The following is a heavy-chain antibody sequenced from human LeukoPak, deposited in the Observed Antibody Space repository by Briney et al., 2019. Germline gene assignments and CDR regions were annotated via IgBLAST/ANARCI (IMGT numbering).Heavy chain of an antibody. CDR3: ARGPEDLVVVVTAIEYFLH. CDR2: INPNSGGT. D-gene: IGHD2-21*02. V-gene: IGHV1-2*02. CDR1: GYTFSDYY. Sequence: GASVKVSCKTSGYTFSDYYMHWVRQAPGQGPEWMGWINPNSGGTNYAQRFQGRVTMTRDTSINTAYMELRNLRSDDTAVYYCARGPEDLVVVVTAIEYFLHWGQGTLVTVSS. J-gene: IGHJ1*01.